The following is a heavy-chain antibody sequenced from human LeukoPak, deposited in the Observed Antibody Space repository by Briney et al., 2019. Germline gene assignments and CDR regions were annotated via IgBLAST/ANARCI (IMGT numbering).Heavy chain of an antibody. D-gene: IGHD6-19*01. J-gene: IGHJ5*02. Sequence: GSSLRLSCAASGFTFDDYAMRSVRQAPGKGLEWVSGISWNSGSIGYADSVKGRFTISRDNAKNSLYLQMNSLRAEDTALYYCAKDIIGSGWNWFDPWGQGTLVTVSS. CDR2: ISWNSGSI. CDR3: AKDIIGSGWNWFDP. CDR1: GFTFDDYA. V-gene: IGHV3-9*01.